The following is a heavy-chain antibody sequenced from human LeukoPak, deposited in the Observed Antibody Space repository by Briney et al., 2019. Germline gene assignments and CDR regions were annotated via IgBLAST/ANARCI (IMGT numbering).Heavy chain of an antibody. D-gene: IGHD3-16*01. CDR3: ARGGFPVYYYYMDV. Sequence: EASVKVSCKASGYTFTGYYMHWVRQAPGQGLEWVGWINPNSGGTNYAQKFQGRVTMTRDTSISTAYMELTRLRSDDTAVYYCARGGFPVYYYYMDVWGKGTTVTVSS. V-gene: IGHV1-2*02. CDR2: INPNSGGT. J-gene: IGHJ6*03. CDR1: GYTFTGYY.